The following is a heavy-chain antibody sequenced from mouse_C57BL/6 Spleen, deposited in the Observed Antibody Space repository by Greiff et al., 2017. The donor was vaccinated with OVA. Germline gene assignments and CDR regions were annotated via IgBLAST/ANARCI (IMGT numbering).Heavy chain of an antibody. CDR1: GYTFTDYY. Sequence: EVQLQQSGPELVKPGASVKISCKASGYTFTDYYMNWVKQSHGKSLEWIGDINPNNGGTSYNQKFKGKATLTVDKSSSTAYMELRSLTSEDSAVYYCAREIGYGNLFAYWGQGTLVTVSA. CDR2: INPNNGGT. J-gene: IGHJ3*01. D-gene: IGHD2-10*02. CDR3: AREIGYGNLFAY. V-gene: IGHV1-26*01.